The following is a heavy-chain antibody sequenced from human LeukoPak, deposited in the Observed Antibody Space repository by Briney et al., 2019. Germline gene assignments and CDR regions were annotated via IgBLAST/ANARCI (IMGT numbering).Heavy chain of an antibody. CDR3: ARHERGAENLDY. D-gene: IGHD1-1*01. V-gene: IGHV4-59*08. J-gene: IGHJ4*02. Sequence: SETLSLTCTVSGASISNYYWSWIRQPPRKGLECIGYVSYSGRTNHTPSLKSRVTISADTSKNQFSLKLTSLTAADTAVYYCARHERGAENLDYWGQGTLVTVSS. CDR2: VSYSGRT. CDR1: GASISNYY.